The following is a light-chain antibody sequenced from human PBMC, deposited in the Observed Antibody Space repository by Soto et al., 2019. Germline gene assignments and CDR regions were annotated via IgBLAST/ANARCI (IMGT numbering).Light chain of an antibody. V-gene: IGKV4-1*01. CDR1: QSLLFSTNNKNY. J-gene: IGKJ4*01. Sequence: DIVMTQSPDSLAVSPGERATFNCKSSQSLLFSTNNKNYLDWYQQKLVQPPKLLIYWASARESGVPDRFSGSGSEKNFTLTISSRQVEDGAVYYCQQYFATPLIFGGGTRVEI. CDR3: QQYFATPLI. CDR2: WAS.